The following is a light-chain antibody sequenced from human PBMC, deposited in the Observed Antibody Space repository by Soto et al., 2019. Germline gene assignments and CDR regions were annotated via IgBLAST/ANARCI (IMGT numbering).Light chain of an antibody. V-gene: IGLV2-14*01. CDR3: SSYTATNTVI. Sequence: QSALTQPASVSGSPGQSITISCTGTSRDVGGYNYVSWYQQRPGEVPKLMIYEVRNRPSGVSNRFSGSKSGNTASLTISGLQAEDEADYYGSSYTATNTVIFGGGTKVTVL. J-gene: IGLJ2*01. CDR2: EVR. CDR1: SRDVGGYNY.